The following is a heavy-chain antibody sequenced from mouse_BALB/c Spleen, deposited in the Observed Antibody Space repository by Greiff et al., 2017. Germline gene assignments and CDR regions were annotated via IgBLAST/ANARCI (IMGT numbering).Heavy chain of an antibody. CDR1: GYTFTSYW. V-gene: IGHV1S81*02. Sequence: VQLQQPGAELVKPGASVKLSCKASGYTFTSYWMHWVKQRPGQGLEWIGEINPSNGRTNYNEKFKSKATLTVDKSSSTAYMQLSSLTSEDSAVYFCARGSFYEYYAMDYWGQGTSVTVAS. CDR2: INPSNGRT. D-gene: IGHD2-3*01. CDR3: ARGSFYEYYAMDY. J-gene: IGHJ4*01.